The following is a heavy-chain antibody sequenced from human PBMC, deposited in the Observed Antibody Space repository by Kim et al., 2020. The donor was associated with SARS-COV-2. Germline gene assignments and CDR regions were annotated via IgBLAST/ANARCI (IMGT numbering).Heavy chain of an antibody. Sequence: GGSLRLSCAASGFTFDDYGMSWVRQAPGKGLEWVSGINWNGGSTGYADSVKGRFTISRDNAKNSLYLQMNSQRAEDTALYYCARGGARKLLWFGELLESLKRDDFYYYGMDVWGQGTTVTVSS. V-gene: IGHV3-20*04. CDR2: INWNGGST. CDR3: ARGGARKLLWFGELLESLKRDDFYYYGMDV. CDR1: GFTFDDYG. D-gene: IGHD3-10*01. J-gene: IGHJ6*02.